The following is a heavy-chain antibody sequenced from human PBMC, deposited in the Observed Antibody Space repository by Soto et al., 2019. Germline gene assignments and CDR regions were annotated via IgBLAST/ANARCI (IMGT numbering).Heavy chain of an antibody. CDR3: ARVPDCSSTSCYAYYGMDV. J-gene: IGHJ6*02. Sequence: TLSLTCTVSGGSISSGCYYWSWIRQHPGKGLEWIGYIYYSGSTYYNPSLKSRVTISVDTSKNQFSLKLSSVTAADTAVYYCARVPDCSSTSCYAYYGMDVWGQGTTVTVSS. CDR2: IYYSGST. CDR1: GGSISSGCYY. V-gene: IGHV4-31*03. D-gene: IGHD2-2*01.